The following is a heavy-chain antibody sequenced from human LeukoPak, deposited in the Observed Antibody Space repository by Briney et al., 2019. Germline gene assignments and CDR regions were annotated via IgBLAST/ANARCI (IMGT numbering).Heavy chain of an antibody. CDR1: GFTFSSYG. Sequence: PGGSLRLSCAASGFTFSSYGMHWVRQAPGKGLEWVAVISYDGSNKYYADSVKGRFTISRDNAKSSLYLQMNSLRVEDTAVYYCAGGGGWLIDNWGQGTLVTVSS. CDR2: ISYDGSNK. D-gene: IGHD6-19*01. J-gene: IGHJ4*02. CDR3: AGGGGWLIDN. V-gene: IGHV3-30*03.